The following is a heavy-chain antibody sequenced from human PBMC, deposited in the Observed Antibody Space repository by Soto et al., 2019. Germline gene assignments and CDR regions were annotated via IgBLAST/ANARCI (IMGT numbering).Heavy chain of an antibody. J-gene: IGHJ4*02. Sequence: QVQLQESGPGLVKPSQTLSLTCTVSGGSISSCGYYWSWIRQHPVKGLEWIGYIYYSGSTYYNPSLKSRVTISVDTSKNQFSLKLSSVTAADTAVYYCAGESWYGDYWGQGTLVTVSS. D-gene: IGHD6-13*01. V-gene: IGHV4-31*03. CDR1: GGSISSCGYY. CDR2: IYYSGST. CDR3: AGESWYGDY.